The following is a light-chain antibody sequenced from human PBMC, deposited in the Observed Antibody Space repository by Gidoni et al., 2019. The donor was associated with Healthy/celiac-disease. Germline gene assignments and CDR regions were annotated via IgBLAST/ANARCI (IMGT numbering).Light chain of an antibody. CDR3: SSYTSSSTVV. Sequence: SALTQPASVSGSPGQSITISCTGTSSDVGGYNYVSWYQQHPGNAPKLMIYEVSNRPAWVSNRFSGSKSGNTASLTISGLQAEDEADYYCSSYTSSSTVVFGGGTKLTVL. J-gene: IGLJ2*01. CDR2: EVS. CDR1: SSDVGGYNY. V-gene: IGLV2-14*01.